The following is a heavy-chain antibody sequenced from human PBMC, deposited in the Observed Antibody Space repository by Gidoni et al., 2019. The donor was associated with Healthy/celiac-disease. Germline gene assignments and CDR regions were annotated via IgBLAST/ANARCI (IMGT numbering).Heavy chain of an antibody. CDR1: GFTFSSYG. Sequence: QVQLVESGGGVVQPGRSLRLSCGASGFTFSSYGMHWVRQAPGKGLEWVAVISYDGSNKYYADSVKGRFTISRDNSKNTLYLQMNSLRAEDTAVYYCAKDDGRVVVPAAMNDWGQGTLVTVSS. CDR2: ISYDGSNK. CDR3: AKDDGRVVVPAAMND. D-gene: IGHD2-2*01. V-gene: IGHV3-30*18. J-gene: IGHJ4*02.